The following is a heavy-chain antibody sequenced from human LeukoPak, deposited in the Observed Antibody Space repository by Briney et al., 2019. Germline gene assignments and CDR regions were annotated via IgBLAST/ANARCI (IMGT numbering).Heavy chain of an antibody. CDR2: ISSSSSYI. CDR1: GFTFSSYT. Sequence: GGSLRLSCAASGFTFSSYTTSWVRQGPGKGLEWVSSISSSSSYIYYADSVKGRFTISRDNAKNSLYLQMNSLRAEDTAVYYCARDRSLRGTFDSWGQGTLVTVSS. CDR3: ARDRSLRGTFDS. V-gene: IGHV3-21*01. J-gene: IGHJ4*02. D-gene: IGHD3-10*01.